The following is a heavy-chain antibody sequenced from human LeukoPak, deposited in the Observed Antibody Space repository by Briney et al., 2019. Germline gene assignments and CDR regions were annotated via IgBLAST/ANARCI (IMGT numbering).Heavy chain of an antibody. V-gene: IGHV3-30*02. D-gene: IGHD3-9*01. CDR1: GFTFNNYG. J-gene: IGHJ3*02. CDR2: IRYDGRNK. Sequence: GGSLRLSCAASGFTFNNYGMHWVRQAPGKGLEWVAFIRYDGRNKYYADSVKGRFTISRDNSKNTLYLQMNSLRAEDTAVYYCAKGPKRYNILTGYFVIETAFDIWGQGTMVTVSS. CDR3: AKGPKRYNILTGYFVIETAFDI.